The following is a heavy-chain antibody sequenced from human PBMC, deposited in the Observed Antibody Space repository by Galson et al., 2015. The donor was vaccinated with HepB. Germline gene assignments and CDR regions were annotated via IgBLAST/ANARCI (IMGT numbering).Heavy chain of an antibody. V-gene: IGHV3-15*01. Sequence: SLRLSCAASGFTFSNAWMSWVRQAPGKGLEWVGRIKSKTDGGTTDYAAPVKGRFTISRDDSKNTLYLQMNSLKTEDTAVYYCTSRTALDYYYGMDVWGQGTTVTVSS. J-gene: IGHJ6*02. CDR1: GFTFSNAW. CDR3: TSRTALDYYYGMDV. CDR2: IKSKTDGGTT. D-gene: IGHD1-1*01.